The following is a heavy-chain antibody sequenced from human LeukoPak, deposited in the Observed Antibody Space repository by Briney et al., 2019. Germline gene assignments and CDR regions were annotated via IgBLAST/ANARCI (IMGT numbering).Heavy chain of an antibody. CDR2: INPSGGST. Sequence: ASVKVSCKASGYTFTSYYMHWVQQAPGQGLEWMGIINPSGGSTSYAQKFQGRVTMTRDTSTSTVYMELSSLRSEDTAVYYCARDWFSDSSGYYPSPGFDYWGQGTLVTVSS. CDR3: ARDWFSDSSGYYPSPGFDY. CDR1: GYTFTSYY. V-gene: IGHV1-46*01. D-gene: IGHD3-22*01. J-gene: IGHJ4*02.